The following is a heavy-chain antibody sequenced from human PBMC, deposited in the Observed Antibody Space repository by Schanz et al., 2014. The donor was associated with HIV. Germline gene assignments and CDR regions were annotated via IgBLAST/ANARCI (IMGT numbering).Heavy chain of an antibody. CDR3: ARGERTVHDAFDI. V-gene: IGHV3-33*08. Sequence: VQLVEFGGSVVPPGRSLRLSCAASGFTFSSYDMNWVRRAPGKGLEWVAVISEDGSYKSFIDSVKGRFTISRDNSKNTVYLQMNGLRVEDTAVYYCARGERTVHDAFDIWGQGTMVTVSS. CDR1: GFTFSSYD. J-gene: IGHJ3*02. D-gene: IGHD4-17*01. CDR2: ISEDGSYK.